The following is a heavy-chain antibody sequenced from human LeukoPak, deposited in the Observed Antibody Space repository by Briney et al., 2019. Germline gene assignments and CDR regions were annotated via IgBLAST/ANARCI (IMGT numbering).Heavy chain of an antibody. Sequence: PGGSLRLSCTGAGFTFSSYWMSWVRQAPGKGLEWVANIKQDGSEKYYVDSVKGRFTISRDNAKKSLYLQMNSLRAEDAAVYYCARDLTVIDYWGQGTLVTVSS. CDR3: ARDLTVIDY. CDR1: GFTFSSYW. V-gene: IGHV3-7*05. D-gene: IGHD3-16*02. J-gene: IGHJ4*02. CDR2: IKQDGSEK.